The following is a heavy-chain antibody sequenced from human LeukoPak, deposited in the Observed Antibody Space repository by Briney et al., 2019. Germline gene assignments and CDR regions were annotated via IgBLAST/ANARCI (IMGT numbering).Heavy chain of an antibody. CDR3: ARDGTAAGLYFDL. J-gene: IGHJ4*01. Sequence: GGSLRHYCEVSGFTFTDYWMNWVRQAPGKGPEWVASIRQDGSEKTYVDSVKGRFTISRDNTKNSLSLQLNGLRAEDTAVYYCARDGTAAGLYFDLWGQGTLVTVSS. CDR2: IRQDGSEK. D-gene: IGHD6-13*01. V-gene: IGHV3-7*01. CDR1: GFTFTDYW.